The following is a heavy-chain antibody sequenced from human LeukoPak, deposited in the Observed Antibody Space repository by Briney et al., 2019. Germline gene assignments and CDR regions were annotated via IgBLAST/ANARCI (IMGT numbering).Heavy chain of an antibody. J-gene: IGHJ5*02. CDR1: GFTVSSNY. V-gene: IGHV3-53*01. Sequence: GGSLRLSCAASGFTVSSNYMSWVRQAPGKGLEWVSVIYSGGSTYYADSVKGRLTISRDSSKNTLYLQMNSLRAEDTAVYYCARMGVTAAFTDWFDPWGQGALVTVSS. CDR3: ARMGVTAAFTDWFDP. CDR2: IYSGGST. D-gene: IGHD6-13*01.